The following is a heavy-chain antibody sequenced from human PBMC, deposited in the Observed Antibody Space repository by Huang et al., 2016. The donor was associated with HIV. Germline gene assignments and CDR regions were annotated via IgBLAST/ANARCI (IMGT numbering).Heavy chain of an antibody. J-gene: IGHJ5*02. D-gene: IGHD2-2*01. Sequence: QLQLQESGPGLVKPSQNLSLTCTVFGGSFSSRNYYWAWIRQNPGQGLEGIGSIHHSGTAYYNRSRKSRGSMIGEKSKNQFSLEVTSATAADSAIYYCARQGGDCTSISCYLSWFDPWGQGTLVTVSS. CDR3: ARQGGDCTSISCYLSWFDP. CDR2: IHHSGTA. CDR1: GGSFSSRNYY. V-gene: IGHV4-39*01.